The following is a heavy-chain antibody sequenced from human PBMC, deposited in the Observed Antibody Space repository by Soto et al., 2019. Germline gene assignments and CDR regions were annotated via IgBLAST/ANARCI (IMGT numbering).Heavy chain of an antibody. CDR2: ISYDGSNK. J-gene: IGHJ4*02. CDR1: GFTFSSYA. D-gene: IGHD3-22*01. CDR3: GIADSSGYYNTIDY. V-gene: IGHV3-30-3*01. Sequence: QVQLVESGGGVVQPGRSLRLSCAASGFTFSSYAMHWVRQAPGKGLEWVAVISYDGSNKYYADSVKGRFTISRDNSKNTLYLQMNSLRAEDTAVYYCGIADSSGYYNTIDYWGQGTLVTVSS.